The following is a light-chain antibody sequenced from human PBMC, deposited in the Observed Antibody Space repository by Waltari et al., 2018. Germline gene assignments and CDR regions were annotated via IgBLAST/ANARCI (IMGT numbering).Light chain of an antibody. J-gene: IGLJ3*02. Sequence: QSALTQPASVSGSPGQSITISCTGASSDVGTYDLVSWYQQDPGKAPKLMIYEVTKRPTGVSNRFSASKSGNTASLTISGLQTEDEADYYCCSYAGSSTVFGGGTKLTVL. CDR2: EVT. CDR3: CSYAGSSTV. V-gene: IGLV2-23*02. CDR1: SSDVGTYDL.